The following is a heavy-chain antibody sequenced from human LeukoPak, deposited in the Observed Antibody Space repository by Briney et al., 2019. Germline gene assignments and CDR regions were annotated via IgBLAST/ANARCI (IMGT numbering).Heavy chain of an antibody. D-gene: IGHD3-22*01. J-gene: IGHJ4*02. V-gene: IGHV3-66*01. CDR3: ARYYYDSSGYTPG. CDR2: IYSGGST. CDR1: GFTFSSYW. Sequence: GGSLRLSCAASGFTFSSYWMSWVRQAPGKGLEWVSVIYSGGSTYYADSVKGRFTISRDNSKNTLYLQMNSLRAEDTAVYYCARYYYDSSGYTPGWGQGTLVTVSS.